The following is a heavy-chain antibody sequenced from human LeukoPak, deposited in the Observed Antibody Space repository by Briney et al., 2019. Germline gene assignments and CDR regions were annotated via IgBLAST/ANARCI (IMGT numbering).Heavy chain of an antibody. V-gene: IGHV3-33*06. D-gene: IGHD3-9*01. J-gene: IGHJ4*02. Sequence: AGRSLRLSCAASGFIFSSYGMHWGRQAPGKGLWRVAVIWYDGDNKYYADSVMGRFTISRDNSKNTLYLQMNSLRAEHTAVYYCAKDDQSQLRYFDWLLNSWGQGTLVTGSS. CDR3: AKDDQSQLRYFDWLLNS. CDR1: GFIFSSYG. CDR2: IWYDGDNK.